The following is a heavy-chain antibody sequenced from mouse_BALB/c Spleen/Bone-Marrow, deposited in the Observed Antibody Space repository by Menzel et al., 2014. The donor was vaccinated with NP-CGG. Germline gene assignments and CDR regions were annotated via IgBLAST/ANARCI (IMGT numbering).Heavy chain of an antibody. V-gene: IGHV1-37*01. J-gene: IGHJ1*01. Sequence: VQLQQSGPELVKPGASVKISCKASGYSFTGYFMNWVKPSHGKSLEWIGRINPYNGDTFYNQKFKGKATLTVAKSSSTAHMELLSLTSEDSAVYYCGKVYDYDGWYFDVWGAGTTVTVSS. CDR1: GYSFTGYF. CDR3: GKVYDYDGWYFDV. D-gene: IGHD2-4*01. CDR2: INPYNGDT.